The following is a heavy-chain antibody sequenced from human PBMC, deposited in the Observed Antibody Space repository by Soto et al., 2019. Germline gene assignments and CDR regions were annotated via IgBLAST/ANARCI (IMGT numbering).Heavy chain of an antibody. J-gene: IGHJ6*02. CDR3: ARYKNYYDSSGYYMDYYGMDV. Sequence: SVKVSCTASGYTFTSYDINWVRQATGQGLEWMGRITPILGIANYAQKFQGRVTITADKSTSTAYMELSSLRSEDTAVYYCARYKNYYDSSGYYMDYYGMDVWGQGTTVTVSS. CDR1: GYTFTSYD. V-gene: IGHV1-69*04. CDR2: ITPILGIA. D-gene: IGHD3-22*01.